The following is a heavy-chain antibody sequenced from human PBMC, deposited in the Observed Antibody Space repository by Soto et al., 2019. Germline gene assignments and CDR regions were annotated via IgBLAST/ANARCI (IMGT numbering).Heavy chain of an antibody. CDR1: GYTFTSYA. Sequence: ASVKVSCKASGYTFTSYAMHWVRQAPGQRLEWMGWINAGNGNTKYSQKFQGRVTITRDTSASTAYMELSSLRSEDTAVYYCARDRAYGGGDCYSSWFDPWGQATLVTVSS. CDR3: ARDRAYGGGDCYSSWFDP. J-gene: IGHJ5*02. V-gene: IGHV1-3*01. CDR2: INAGNGNT. D-gene: IGHD2-21*02.